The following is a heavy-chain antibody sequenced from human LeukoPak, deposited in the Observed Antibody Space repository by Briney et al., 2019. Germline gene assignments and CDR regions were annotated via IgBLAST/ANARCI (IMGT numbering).Heavy chain of an antibody. CDR1: SGSISSYY. D-gene: IGHD3-16*01. J-gene: IGHJ3*02. Sequence: SETLSLTCTVSSGSISSYYWSWIRQPPGKGLEWIGYIYYSGSTNYNPSLKSRVTISVDTSKNQFSLKLSSVTAADTAVYYCARDRGFGDAFDIWGQGTMVTVSS. CDR3: ARDRGFGDAFDI. V-gene: IGHV4-59*01. CDR2: IYYSGST.